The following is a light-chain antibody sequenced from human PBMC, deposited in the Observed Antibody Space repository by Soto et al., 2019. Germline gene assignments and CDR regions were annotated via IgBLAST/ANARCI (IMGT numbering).Light chain of an antibody. CDR2: GAS. J-gene: IGKJ1*01. CDR3: QQYGSSPQT. Sequence: EIVLTQSPGTLSLSPGERATLSCRASQSVSSSYLAWYQQKPGQAPRLLIYGASSRATGIPDRFSGSDSGTDFTLTISRLEPEDFAVYYCQQYGSSPQTFGQGTKVDIK. CDR1: QSVSSSY. V-gene: IGKV3-20*01.